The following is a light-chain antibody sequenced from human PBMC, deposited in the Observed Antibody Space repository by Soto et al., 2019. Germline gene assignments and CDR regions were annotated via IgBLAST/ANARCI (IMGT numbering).Light chain of an antibody. CDR2: GAS. V-gene: IGKV3-20*01. Sequence: EIVLTQSPGTLSLSPGERATLSCRASQSVSSTYLAWYQQKPGQAPRLLIYGASIRATGIPDRFSGRGSGTDFTLTISRLEPEDFAVYYCQQNGSPWTFGQGTKVEIK. CDR3: QQNGSPWT. CDR1: QSVSSTY. J-gene: IGKJ1*01.